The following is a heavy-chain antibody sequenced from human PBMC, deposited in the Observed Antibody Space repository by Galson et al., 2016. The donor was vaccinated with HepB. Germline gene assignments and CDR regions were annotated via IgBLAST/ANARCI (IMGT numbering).Heavy chain of an antibody. CDR2: IYYSGST. J-gene: IGHJ4*02. CDR1: GGSISSSSYY. CDR3: ARNERRWLHSPYYFDS. Sequence: ETLSLTCTVSGGSISSSSYYWGWIRQPPGKGLEWIGSIYYSGSTYYNPSLKSRVTISVDTSKNQFSLKLSSVTAADTAVYYCARNERRWLHSPYYFDSWGQGTLVTVSS. D-gene: IGHD5-24*01. V-gene: IGHV4-39*01.